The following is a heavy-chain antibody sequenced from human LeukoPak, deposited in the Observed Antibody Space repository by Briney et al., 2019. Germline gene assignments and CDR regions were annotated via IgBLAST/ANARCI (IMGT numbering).Heavy chain of an antibody. Sequence: ASVKVSCKASGGTFSSYAISWVRQAPGQGLEWMGRIIPILGIPNYAQKFQGRVTITADKSTTTAYMELSSLRSEDTAVYYCATEAIVVVTARDYWHFDLWGRGTLVTVSS. J-gene: IGHJ2*01. CDR2: IIPILGIP. CDR3: ATEAIVVVTARDYWHFDL. V-gene: IGHV1-69*04. CDR1: GGTFSSYA. D-gene: IGHD2-21*02.